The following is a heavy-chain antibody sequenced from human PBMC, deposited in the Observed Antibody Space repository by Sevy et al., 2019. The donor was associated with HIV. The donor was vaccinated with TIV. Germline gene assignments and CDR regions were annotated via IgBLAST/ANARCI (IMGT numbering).Heavy chain of an antibody. CDR1: GGTFSSYA. CDR3: AREEVAHSSSTHLWFDP. V-gene: IGHV1-69*13. J-gene: IGHJ5*02. Sequence: ASVKVSCKASGGTFSSYAISWVRQAPGQGLEWMGGIIPIFGTANYAQKFQGRVTITADESTSTAYMELSSLRSEDTAVYYCAREEVAHSSSTHLWFDPWGQGTLVTVSS. D-gene: IGHD6-13*01. CDR2: IIPIFGTA.